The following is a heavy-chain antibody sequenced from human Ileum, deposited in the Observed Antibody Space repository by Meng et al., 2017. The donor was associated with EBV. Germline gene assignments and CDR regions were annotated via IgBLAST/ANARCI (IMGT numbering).Heavy chain of an antibody. D-gene: IGHD1-7*01. Sequence: LQESGPGVVKPWGTLSLTCTVSGDSISSDIWWSWVRQPPGKGLEWIGEVYHRGDTNYNPSLKSRVDISVDKSKNQFYLSLFSVTAADTAVYYCGRDQGRELINHWGQGTLVTVSS. CDR2: VYHRGDT. CDR1: GDSISSDIW. J-gene: IGHJ4*02. CDR3: GRDQGRELINH. V-gene: IGHV4-4*02.